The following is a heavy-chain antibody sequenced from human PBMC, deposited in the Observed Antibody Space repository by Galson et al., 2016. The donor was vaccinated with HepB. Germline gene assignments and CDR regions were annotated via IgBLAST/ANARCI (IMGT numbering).Heavy chain of an antibody. CDR2: IYSRGST. Sequence: ETLSLICTVSGGSLSSYYWSWIRQPPGKKLEWIGYIYSRGSTNYNPSLKSRVTISEDTSKNQFSLNLSSVTAADTAVYYCARSPSGWNGYALFWFGPWGQGTLVTVSS. CDR3: ARSPSGWNGYALFWFGP. V-gene: IGHV4-59*01. J-gene: IGHJ5*02. D-gene: IGHD6-19*01. CDR1: GGSLSSYY.